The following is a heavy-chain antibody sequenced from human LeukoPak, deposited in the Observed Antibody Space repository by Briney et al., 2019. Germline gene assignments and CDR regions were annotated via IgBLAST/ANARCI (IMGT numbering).Heavy chain of an antibody. CDR3: ARGAGHYGDSYYSGTAV. CDR1: GFTFSSYS. Sequence: PGRSLRLSCAASGFTFSSYSMHWVRQAPGKGLEWVAVISYDGSNKYYADSVKGRFTISRDNAKNTLYLQMNSLRAEDTAVYYCARGAGHYGDSYYSGTAVWGQGTTATASS. V-gene: IGHV3-30*04. CDR2: ISYDGSNK. D-gene: IGHD4-17*01. J-gene: IGHJ6*02.